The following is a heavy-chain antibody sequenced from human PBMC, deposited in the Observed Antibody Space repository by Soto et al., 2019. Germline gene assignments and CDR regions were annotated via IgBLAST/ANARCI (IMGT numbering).Heavy chain of an antibody. CDR1: GFTFSSYA. J-gene: IGHJ4*02. D-gene: IGHD1-26*01. CDR3: TKDVPSGSYY. Sequence: EVQLLESGGGLVQPGGSLRLSCAASGFTFSSYAMSWVRQAPGKGLEWVSSISGSGGSTYYADSVKGRFSISRDNSKNTWNLQMNSLRAEDTAVYYCTKDVPSGSYYWGQGTLVTVSS. V-gene: IGHV3-23*01. CDR2: ISGSGGST.